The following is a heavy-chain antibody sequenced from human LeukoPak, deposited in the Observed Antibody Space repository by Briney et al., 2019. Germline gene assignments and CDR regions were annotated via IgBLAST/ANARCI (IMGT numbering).Heavy chain of an antibody. CDR2: ISGSGGST. CDR1: GFTFSSYA. D-gene: IGHD6-19*01. V-gene: IGHV3-23*01. Sequence: GGSLRLSCAASGFTFSSYAMSWVRQAPGKGLEWVSAISGSGGSTYYADSVKGRFTISRDNSKNTLYLQMNSLRAEDTAVYYCAKSVSSGWYQALRYFDYWGQGTLVTVSS. J-gene: IGHJ4*02. CDR3: AKSVSSGWYQALRYFDY.